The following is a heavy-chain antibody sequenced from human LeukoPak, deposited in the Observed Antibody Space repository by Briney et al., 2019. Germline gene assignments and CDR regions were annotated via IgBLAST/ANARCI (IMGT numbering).Heavy chain of an antibody. CDR3: AREGVSSGYYSLDY. CDR1: GGSISSSSYY. J-gene: IGHJ4*02. CDR2: ISSGGSTI. Sequence: LSLTCTVSGGSISSSSYYWSWIRQAPGKGLEWVSYISSGGSTIYYADSVKGRFTISRDNAKNSLYLQMNSLRAEDTAVYYCAREGVSSGYYSLDYWGQGTLVTVSS. V-gene: IGHV3-11*01. D-gene: IGHD3-22*01.